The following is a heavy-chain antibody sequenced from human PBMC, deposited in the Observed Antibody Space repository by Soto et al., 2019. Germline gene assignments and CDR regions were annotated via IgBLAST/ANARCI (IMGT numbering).Heavy chain of an antibody. D-gene: IGHD2-8*02. CDR1: GFICSSYD. Sequence: GGSLRRSCAASGFICSSYDMSWVRQAPGKGLEWVSTILVGGSTHYEDSVKGRFTISRDGSKNTVYLQMNSLTAGDTAVYYCAKATATGGGAFDICGQGTMVTVSS. CDR3: AKATATGGGAFDI. J-gene: IGHJ3*02. V-gene: IGHV3-23*01. CDR2: ILVGGST.